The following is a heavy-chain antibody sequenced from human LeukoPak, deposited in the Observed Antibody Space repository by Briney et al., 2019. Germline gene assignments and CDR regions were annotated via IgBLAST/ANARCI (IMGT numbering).Heavy chain of an antibody. D-gene: IGHD3-22*01. V-gene: IGHV1-2*02. CDR3: ARTYDSSGYYPTLDY. CDR2: ISPNSGGT. Sequence: EASVKVSRKASGYTFTGYYMHWVRQAPGQGLEWMGWISPNSGGTNYAQKFQGRVTMTRDTSISTAYMEVSRLRSDDTAVYYCARTYDSSGYYPTLDYWGQGTLVTVSS. CDR1: GYTFTGYY. J-gene: IGHJ4*02.